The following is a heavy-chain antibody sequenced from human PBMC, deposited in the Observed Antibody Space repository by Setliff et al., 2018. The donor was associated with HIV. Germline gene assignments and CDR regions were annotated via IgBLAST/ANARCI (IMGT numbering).Heavy chain of an antibody. CDR3: ARDGCSGQRCYLFNWFDP. D-gene: IGHD2-15*01. V-gene: IGHV1-3*01. CDR1: GYSFINHA. Sequence: GASVKVSCKASGYSFINHAMHWVRQAPGQRLEWMGWINVGSGKTQYSQEFQGRVTITRDTSATTAYMELSSLTSEDTAVYYCARDGCSGQRCYLFNWFDPWGQGTLVNRLL. J-gene: IGHJ5*02. CDR2: INVGSGKT.